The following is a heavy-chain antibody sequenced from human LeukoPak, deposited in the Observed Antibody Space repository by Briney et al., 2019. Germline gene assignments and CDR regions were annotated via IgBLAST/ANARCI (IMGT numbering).Heavy chain of an antibody. CDR2: IGAIGGST. V-gene: IGHV3-23*01. CDR1: GFTFRSYA. J-gene: IGHJ3*02. CDR3: ARRSMPGGALDI. D-gene: IGHD2-2*01. Sequence: PGGSLRLSCAASGFTFRSYAMTWVRQAPGKALEWVSTIGAIGGSTYYPDSVKGPFTHSRDNSKNTLYRQMNSLRGDDTAVYDCARRSMPGGALDIWGQGTMVTVSS.